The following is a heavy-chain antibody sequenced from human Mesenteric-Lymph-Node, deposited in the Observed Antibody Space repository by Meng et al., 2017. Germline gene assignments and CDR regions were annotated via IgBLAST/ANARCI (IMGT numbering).Heavy chain of an antibody. Sequence: ASVKVSCKASGYTFTGYYMHWARQAPGQGLEWMGIINPSGGSTSYAQKFQGRVTMTRDTSTSTVYMELSSLRSEDTAVYYCARVEDIVATTAAHWGQGTLVTVSS. CDR1: GYTFTGYY. CDR2: INPSGGST. D-gene: IGHD5-12*01. CDR3: ARVEDIVATTAAH. V-gene: IGHV1-46*01. J-gene: IGHJ4*02.